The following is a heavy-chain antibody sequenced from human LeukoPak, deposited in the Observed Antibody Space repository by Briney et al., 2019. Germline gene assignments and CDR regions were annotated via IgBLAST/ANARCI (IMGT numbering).Heavy chain of an antibody. V-gene: IGHV1-2*02. CDR1: GYTFTGYY. CDR3: ARRDSGSSRYNWFDP. J-gene: IGHJ5*02. CDR2: INPNSGGT. Sequence: ASVKVSCKASGYTFTGYYMHWVRQAPRQGLEWMGWINPNSGGTNYAQKFQGRVTMTRDTSISTAYMELSRLRSDDTAVYYCARRDSGSSRYNWFDPWGQGTLVTVSS. D-gene: IGHD1-26*01.